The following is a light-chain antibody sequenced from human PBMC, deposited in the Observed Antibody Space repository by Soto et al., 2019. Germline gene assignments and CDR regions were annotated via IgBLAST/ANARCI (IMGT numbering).Light chain of an antibody. CDR1: QSISSW. V-gene: IGKV1-5*01. CDR3: QKYNSAPLT. CDR2: AAS. Sequence: DIQMTQSPSTLSASVGDRVTITCRASQSISSWLAWYQQKPGKAPKLLIYAASTLQSGVPSRFSGSGSGTEFTLTISSLQPEDVATYYCQKYNSAPLTFGGGTKVAI. J-gene: IGKJ4*01.